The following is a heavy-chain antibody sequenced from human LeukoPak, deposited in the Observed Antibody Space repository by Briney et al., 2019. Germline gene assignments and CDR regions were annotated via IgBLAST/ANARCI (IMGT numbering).Heavy chain of an antibody. CDR2: INPNSGGT. CDR1: GYTFTGYY. D-gene: IGHD1-14*01. CDR3: ARAALEGTFYYYYYYGMDV. J-gene: IGHJ6*02. Sequence: ASVTVSCKASGYTFTGYYMHWVRQAPGQGLEWMGWINPNSGGTNYAQKFQGRVTMTRDTSISTAYMELSRLRSDDTAVYYCARAALEGTFYYYYYYGMDVWGQGTTVTVSS. V-gene: IGHV1-2*02.